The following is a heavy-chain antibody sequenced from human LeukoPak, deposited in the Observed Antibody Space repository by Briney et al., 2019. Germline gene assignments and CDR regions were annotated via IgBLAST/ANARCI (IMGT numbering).Heavy chain of an antibody. J-gene: IGHJ4*02. CDR2: ISATGGST. CDR1: GFTFSSYS. Sequence: SGGSLSLSCAASGFTFSSYSLTWIRQPPGKGLESVSSISATGGSTYYAASVKGRFAISRDNSKNTLYLQMNSLRAEDTAVYYCARILDSAWGELGYWGQGTLVTVSS. D-gene: IGHD6-19*01. CDR3: ARILDSAWGELGY. V-gene: IGHV3-23*01.